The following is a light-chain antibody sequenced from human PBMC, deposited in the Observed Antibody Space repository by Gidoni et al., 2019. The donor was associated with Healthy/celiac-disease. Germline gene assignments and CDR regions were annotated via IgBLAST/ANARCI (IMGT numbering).Light chain of an antibody. CDR1: QSVSSSY. CDR3: HQYGSSPRT. CDR2: GAS. J-gene: IGKJ1*01. Sequence: IVLTQSPGTLSLSPGERATLSCRASQSVSSSYLAWYQQKPGQAPRLLIYGASSRATGIPDRFSGSGSGTDFTLTISRLEPEDFAVYYCHQYGSSPRTFXQXTKVEIK. V-gene: IGKV3-20*01.